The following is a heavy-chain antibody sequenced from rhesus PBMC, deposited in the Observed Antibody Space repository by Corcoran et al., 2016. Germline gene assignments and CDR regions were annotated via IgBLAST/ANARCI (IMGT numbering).Heavy chain of an antibody. CDR3: ARGSIAAAGTHYFDY. J-gene: IGHJ4*01. CDR1: GGSISSSY. CDR2: IYGSVSST. D-gene: IGHD6-25*01. V-gene: IGHV4-169*01. Sequence: QLQLQESGPGLVKPSETLSVTCAVSGGSISSSYWSWIRQAPGKGLEWIGYIYGSVSSTNYNPSLKCRVTRSVDTSKNQLSLKLSSVTTADTAVYYCARGSIAAAGTHYFDYWGQGVLVTVSS.